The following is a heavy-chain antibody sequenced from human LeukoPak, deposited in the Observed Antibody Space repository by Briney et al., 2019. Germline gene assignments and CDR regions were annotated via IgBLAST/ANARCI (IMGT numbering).Heavy chain of an antibody. V-gene: IGHV3-21*01. Sequence: GGSLRLSCAASGFTFSSYSMNWVRQAPGKGLEWVSSISSSSSYIYYADSVEGRFTISRDNAKNSLYLQMNSLRAEDTAVYYCAATRADIVATIAVSYYYGMDVWGQGTTVTVSS. CDR2: ISSSSSYI. CDR3: AATRADIVATIAVSYYYGMDV. D-gene: IGHD5-12*01. J-gene: IGHJ6*02. CDR1: GFTFSSYS.